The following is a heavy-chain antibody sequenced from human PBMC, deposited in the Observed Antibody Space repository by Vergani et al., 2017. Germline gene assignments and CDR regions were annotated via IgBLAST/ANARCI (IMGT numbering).Heavy chain of an antibody. D-gene: IGHD3-22*01. V-gene: IGHV5-51*01. CDR3: ARLYGRDSSGSKYFDY. CDR2: IYPADSDT. CDR1: GYSFTNYW. Sequence: EVQLVQSGAEVTKPGESLKISCQISGYSFTNYWIGWVRQMPGKGLEWMGIIYPADSDTRYSPSFQGQDTISVDKSISTAYLQRSSLRASDSAMYYCARLYGRDSSGSKYFDYWGQGTLVTVSS. J-gene: IGHJ4*02.